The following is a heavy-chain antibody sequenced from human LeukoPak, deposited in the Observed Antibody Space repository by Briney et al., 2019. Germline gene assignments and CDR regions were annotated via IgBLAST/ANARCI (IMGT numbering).Heavy chain of an antibody. Sequence: PSETLSLTCTVSGGSISSSSFYWGWIRQPPGKGLEWIGYIYYSGTTNYNPSLKSRVTISVDTSKSQFSLKLSSVTAADTTVYYCARGKYDSRSGWYFDLWGRGTLVTVSS. CDR1: GGSISSSSFY. CDR2: IYYSGTT. D-gene: IGHD3-22*01. V-gene: IGHV4-61*05. J-gene: IGHJ2*01. CDR3: ARGKYDSRSGWYFDL.